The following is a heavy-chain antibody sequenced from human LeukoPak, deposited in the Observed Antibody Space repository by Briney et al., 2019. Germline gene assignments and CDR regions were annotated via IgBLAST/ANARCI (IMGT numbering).Heavy chain of an antibody. J-gene: IGHJ6*02. CDR2: INSDGSST. CDR3: PRATSYRTYGRHV. Sequence: GGSLRLSCTASGFTFSHNWMHWVRQVPGKGLVWVSRINSDGSSTTYAGSVKGRFTISRDNARNTLYLQMNSLRAEDTAVHYFPRATSYRTYGRHVWGQGTTVTVSS. V-gene: IGHV3-74*01. D-gene: IGHD3-16*02. CDR1: GFTFSHNW.